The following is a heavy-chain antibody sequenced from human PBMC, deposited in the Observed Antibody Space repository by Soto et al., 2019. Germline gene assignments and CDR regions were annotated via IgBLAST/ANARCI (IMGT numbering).Heavy chain of an antibody. V-gene: IGHV3-30*18. J-gene: IGHJ6*02. CDR3: VKSGSKIYYYYGMDV. CDR2: ISYDGSNK. CDR1: GFTFSSYG. D-gene: IGHD3-10*01. Sequence: QVQLVESGGGVVQPGRSLRLSCAASGFTFSSYGMHWVRQAPGKGLEWVAVISYDGSNKYYADSVKGRFTISRDNSKNTLYLQMNSLRAEDTAVYYCVKSGSKIYYYYGMDVWGQGTTVTVSS.